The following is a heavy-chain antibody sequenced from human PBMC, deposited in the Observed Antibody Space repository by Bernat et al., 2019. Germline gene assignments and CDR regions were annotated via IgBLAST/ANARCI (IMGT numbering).Heavy chain of an antibody. D-gene: IGHD1-26*01. V-gene: IGHV4-59*01. CDR2: IYYSGST. J-gene: IGHJ1*01. CDR1: GGSISNYY. CDR3: ARGGSYSGVVEQ. Sequence: QVQLKESGPGLVKPSETLSLTCTVPGGSISNYYWSWIRQPPGKGLEWIGYIYYSGSTNYHPSLKSRVTISVDSSKNQFFLSMSSVAASDTDVYYCARGGSYSGVVEQWGQGTLVPVSS.